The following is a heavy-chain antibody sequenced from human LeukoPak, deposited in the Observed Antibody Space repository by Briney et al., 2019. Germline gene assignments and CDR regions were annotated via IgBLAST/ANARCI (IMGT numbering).Heavy chain of an antibody. CDR3: AREGSGSYYEGGFGY. Sequence: PGGSLRLSCAASKFTFSTYNMNWVRQAPGKGLEWVSSISASSNFIYYADSVKGRFTVSRDNAKNSLYLQMNSLRAEDTAVYYCAREGSGSYYEGGFGYWGQGTLVTVSS. J-gene: IGHJ4*02. CDR2: ISASSNFI. D-gene: IGHD1-26*01. V-gene: IGHV3-21*01. CDR1: KFTFSTYN.